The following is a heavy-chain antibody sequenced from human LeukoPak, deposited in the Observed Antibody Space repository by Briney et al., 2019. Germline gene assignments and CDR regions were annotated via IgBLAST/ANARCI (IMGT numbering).Heavy chain of an antibody. J-gene: IGHJ5*02. CDR2: IYYSGST. CDR1: GGSISSGGYY. V-gene: IGHV4-31*03. CDR3: ARDREGWFDP. Sequence: TSETLSLTCTVSGGSISSGGYYWSWIRQHPGKGLEWIGHIYYSGSTYYNPSLKSRVTISVDTSKNQFSLKLSSVTAADTAVYYCARDREGWFDPWGQGTLVTVSS.